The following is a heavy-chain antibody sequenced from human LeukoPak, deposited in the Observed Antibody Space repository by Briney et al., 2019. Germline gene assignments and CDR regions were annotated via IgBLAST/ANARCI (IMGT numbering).Heavy chain of an antibody. CDR2: IIPILGIA. D-gene: IGHD1-26*01. Sequence: SVKASCKASGGTFSSYAISWVRQAPGQGLEWMGRIIPILGIANYAQKFQGRVTITVDKSTSTAYMELSSLRSEDTAVYYCARERIVGATPPDYWGQGTLVTVSS. CDR1: GGTFSSYA. V-gene: IGHV1-69*04. J-gene: IGHJ4*02. CDR3: ARERIVGATPPDY.